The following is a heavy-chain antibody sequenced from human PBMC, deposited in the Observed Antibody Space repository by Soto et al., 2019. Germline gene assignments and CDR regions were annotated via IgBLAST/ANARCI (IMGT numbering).Heavy chain of an antibody. CDR3: ARYDYDNNIYSIDY. V-gene: IGHV4-59*12. CDR2: IYASGNT. J-gene: IGHJ4*02. CDR1: GGSMSSYY. D-gene: IGHD3-22*01. Sequence: SETLSLTCTASGGSMSSYYWNWIRQPPGKGLESIGYIYASGNTNYNPSFKSRVAISIDTSKRQISLKLSSVTAADTAVYYCARYDYDNNIYSIDYWGQGALVTVSS.